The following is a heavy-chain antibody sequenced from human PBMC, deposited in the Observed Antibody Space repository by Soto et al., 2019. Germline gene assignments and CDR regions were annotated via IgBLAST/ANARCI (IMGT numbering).Heavy chain of an antibody. V-gene: IGHV4-34*01. CDR3: ARGFRALLWFGELFGWFDP. D-gene: IGHD3-10*01. Sequence: QVQLQQWGAGLLKPSETLSLTCAVYGGSFSGYYWSWIRQPPGKGLEWIGEINHSGSTNYNPSLKSRVTISVNTSKNPFSLKLSSVTAADTAVYYCARGFRALLWFGELFGWFDPWGQGTLVTVSS. CDR1: GGSFSGYY. CDR2: INHSGST. J-gene: IGHJ5*02.